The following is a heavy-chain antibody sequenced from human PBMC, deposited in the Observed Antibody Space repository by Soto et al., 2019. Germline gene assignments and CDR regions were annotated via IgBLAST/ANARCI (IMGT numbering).Heavy chain of an antibody. D-gene: IGHD5-18*01. CDR3: ARGRGYSYGVRPPYYYYGMDV. V-gene: IGHV1-69*06. Sequence: GASVKVSCKASGGTFSSYAISWVRQAPGQGLEWMGGIIPIFGTANYAQKFQGRVTITADKSTSTAYMELSSLRSEDTAVYYCARGRGYSYGVRPPYYYYGMDVWGQGTTVTVSS. CDR2: IIPIFGTA. J-gene: IGHJ6*02. CDR1: GGTFSSYA.